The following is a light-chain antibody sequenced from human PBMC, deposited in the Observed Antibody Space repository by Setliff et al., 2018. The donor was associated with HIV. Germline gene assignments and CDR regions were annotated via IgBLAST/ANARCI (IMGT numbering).Light chain of an antibody. V-gene: IGLV2-23*01. J-gene: IGLJ1*01. Sequence: QSALAQPASVSGSPGQSITISCTGTSNDVGRYDLVSWYQQHPARAPKLIIYQATRRPSGVSNRFSGSKSGNVASLTISGLQAEDAADYYCCSNTGSNTFVFGTGTKV. CDR2: QAT. CDR1: SNDVGRYDL. CDR3: CSNTGSNTFV.